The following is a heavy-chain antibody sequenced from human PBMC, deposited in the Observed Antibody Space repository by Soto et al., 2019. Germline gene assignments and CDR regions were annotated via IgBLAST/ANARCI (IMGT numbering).Heavy chain of an antibody. CDR2: ISGSGGST. CDR3: AKDEGPAARPGYFYY. D-gene: IGHD6-6*01. J-gene: IGHJ4*02. V-gene: IGHV3-23*01. Sequence: PGGSLRLSCAASGCTFSSYAMSWVRQAPGKGLEWVSAISGSGGSTYYADSVKGRFTISRDNSKNTLYLQMNSLRAEDTAVYYCAKDEGPAARPGYFYYWGQGTLVNVSS. CDR1: GCTFSSYA.